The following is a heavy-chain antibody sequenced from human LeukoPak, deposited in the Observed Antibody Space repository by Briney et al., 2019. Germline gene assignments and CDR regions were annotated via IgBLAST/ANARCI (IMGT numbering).Heavy chain of an antibody. CDR3: ARGGWELLYYFDY. Sequence: KPSETLSLTCAVSGYSIGSGYYWGWIRQPPGKGLEWIGSIYHSGSPYYNPSLKSRVTISVDTSKNQFSLKLSSVTAADTAVYYCARGGWELLYYFDYWGQGILVTVSS. CDR2: IYHSGSP. J-gene: IGHJ4*02. CDR1: GYSIGSGYY. D-gene: IGHD1-26*01. V-gene: IGHV4-38-2*01.